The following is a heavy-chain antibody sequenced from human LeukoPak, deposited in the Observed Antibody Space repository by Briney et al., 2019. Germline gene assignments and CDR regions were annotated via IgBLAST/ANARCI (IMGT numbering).Heavy chain of an antibody. CDR2: IKEDGSER. J-gene: IGHJ3*02. V-gene: IGHV3-7*01. D-gene: IGHD3-22*01. CDR1: AFIFSGHW. CDR3: ARIYYDSSGYYDLDAFDM. Sequence: PGGSLRLSCEGSAFIFSGHWMNWVRQTPGKGLEWVASIKEDGSERQYVDSVKGRFTISRDNAKNSLYLQMNSLRAGDTAVYYCARIYYDSSGYYDLDAFDMWGQGTMVTVSS.